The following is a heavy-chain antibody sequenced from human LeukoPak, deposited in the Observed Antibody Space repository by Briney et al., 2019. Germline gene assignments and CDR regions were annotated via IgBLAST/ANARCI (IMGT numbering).Heavy chain of an antibody. V-gene: IGHV4-59*01. CDR3: ARYVGVAAAAHDAFDI. CDR2: IYYSGST. J-gene: IGHJ3*02. Sequence: TSETLSLTCTVSGGSISSYYWSWIRQPPGKGLEWIGYIYYSGSTNYNPSLKSRVTISVDTSKNQFSLKLSSVTAADTAVYYCARYVGVAAAAHDAFDIWGQGTMVTVSS. D-gene: IGHD6-13*01. CDR1: GGSISSYY.